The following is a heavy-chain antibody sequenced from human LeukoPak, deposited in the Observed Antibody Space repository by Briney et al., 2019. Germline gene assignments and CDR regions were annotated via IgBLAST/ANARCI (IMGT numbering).Heavy chain of an antibody. Sequence: GAALTLSCPASGFSFSTFGMNWVRQAPGKELEGVAVISYDGDYQYYADSVKGRFTISRDSSKNTVYLEMNSLRPEDMGVYYCARDSYDYGDYGNSFDYWGQGTLVTVSS. J-gene: IGHJ4*02. CDR1: GFSFSTFG. V-gene: IGHV3-30*03. CDR2: ISYDGDYQ. D-gene: IGHD4-17*01. CDR3: ARDSYDYGDYGNSFDY.